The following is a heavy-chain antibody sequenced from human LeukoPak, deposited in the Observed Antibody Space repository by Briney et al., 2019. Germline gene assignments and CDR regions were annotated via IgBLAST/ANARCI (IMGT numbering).Heavy chain of an antibody. CDR2: INPNSGGT. D-gene: IGHD2-2*01. J-gene: IGHJ4*02. Sequence: ASVKVSCKASGYTFTGYYMHWVRQAPGQGLEWMGWINPNSGGTNYAQKFQGRVTMTRDTSISTAYMELSRLRSDGTAVYYCARDPGGGIVVVPAALGFDYWGQGTLVTVSS. CDR1: GYTFTGYY. V-gene: IGHV1-2*02. CDR3: ARDPGGGIVVVPAALGFDY.